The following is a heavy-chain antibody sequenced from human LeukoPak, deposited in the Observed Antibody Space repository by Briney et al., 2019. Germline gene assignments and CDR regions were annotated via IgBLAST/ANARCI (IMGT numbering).Heavy chain of an antibody. CDR1: GYSFTSYW. CDR2: IYPGDSDT. Sequence: PGESLKISXKGSGYSFTSYWIGWVRQMPGKGLEWMGIIYPGDSDTRYSPSFQGQVTISADKSISTAYLQWSSLKASDTAMYYCARQNSYDSSGYWGPFDYWGQGTLVTVSS. D-gene: IGHD3-22*01. V-gene: IGHV5-51*01. J-gene: IGHJ4*02. CDR3: ARQNSYDSSGYWGPFDY.